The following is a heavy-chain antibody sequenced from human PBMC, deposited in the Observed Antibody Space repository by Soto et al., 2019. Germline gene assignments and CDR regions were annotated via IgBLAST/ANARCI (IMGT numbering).Heavy chain of an antibody. D-gene: IGHD6-19*01. J-gene: IGHJ4*02. CDR1: GCTFSSYG. CDR2: ISYDGSNK. Sequence: QVQLVESGGGVVQPGRSLRLSCAASGCTFSSYGMHWVRQAPGKGLEWVAVISYDGSNKYYADSVKGRFTISRDNSKNTLYLQMNSLRAEDTAVYYCAKGVGYSSGWYYFDYWGQGTLVTVSS. CDR3: AKGVGYSSGWYYFDY. V-gene: IGHV3-30*18.